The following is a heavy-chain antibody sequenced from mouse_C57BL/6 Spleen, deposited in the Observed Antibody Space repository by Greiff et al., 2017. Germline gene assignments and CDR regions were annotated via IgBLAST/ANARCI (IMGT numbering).Heavy chain of an antibody. D-gene: IGHD1-1*01. V-gene: IGHV1-58*01. Sequence: VQLKESGAELVRPGSSVKMSCKTSGYTFTSYGINWVKQRPGQGLEWIGYIYIGNGYTEYNEKFKGKATLTSDTSSSTAYMQLSSLTSEDSAIYFCARRYYGSSYEAMDYWGQGTSGTVSS. CDR1: GYTFTSYG. J-gene: IGHJ4*01. CDR3: ARRYYGSSYEAMDY. CDR2: IYIGNGYT.